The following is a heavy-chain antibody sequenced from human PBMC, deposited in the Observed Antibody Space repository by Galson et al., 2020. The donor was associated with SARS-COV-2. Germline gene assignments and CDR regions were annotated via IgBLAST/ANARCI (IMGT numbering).Heavy chain of an antibody. V-gene: IGHV2-5*02. D-gene: IGHD5-18*01. CDR1: GFSLSTSGVG. CDR3: AHRRIQLGGPFFDY. Sequence: PTLVKPTQTLTLTCTFSGFSLSTSGVGVGWIRQPPGKALEWLALIYWDDDKRYSPSLKSRLTITKDTSKNQVVLTMTNMDPVDTATYYCAHRRIQLGGPFFDYWGQGTLVTVSS. CDR2: IYWDDDK. J-gene: IGHJ4*02.